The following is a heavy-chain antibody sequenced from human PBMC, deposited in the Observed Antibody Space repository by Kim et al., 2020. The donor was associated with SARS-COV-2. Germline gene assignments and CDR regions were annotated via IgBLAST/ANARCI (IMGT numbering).Heavy chain of an antibody. V-gene: IGHV4-39*07. CDR2: IYYSGST. D-gene: IGHD3-10*01. J-gene: IGHJ4*02. CDR1: GGSISSSSYY. CDR3: ARGEVREIFDY. Sequence: SETLSLTCTVSGGSISSSSYYWGWIRQPPGKGLEWIGSIYYSGSTYYNPSLKSRVTISVDTSKNQFSLKLSSVTAADTAVYYCARGEVREIFDYWGQGTL.